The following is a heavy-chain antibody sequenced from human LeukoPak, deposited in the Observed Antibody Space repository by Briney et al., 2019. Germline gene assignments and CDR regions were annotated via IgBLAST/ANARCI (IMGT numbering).Heavy chain of an antibody. V-gene: IGHV4-34*01. CDR1: GASFTGYY. CDR2: INHGHAA. D-gene: IGHD2-2*01. J-gene: IGHJ5*02. CDR3: ARGYCNSTSCSNWFDP. Sequence: PSETLSLTCAVRGASFTGYYWAWIRQSPGKGLEWIGEINHGHAAYYNPSLKSRVTISVDTSKNQFSLKLSSVTAADTAVYYCARGYCNSTSCSNWFDPWGQGTLVTVSS.